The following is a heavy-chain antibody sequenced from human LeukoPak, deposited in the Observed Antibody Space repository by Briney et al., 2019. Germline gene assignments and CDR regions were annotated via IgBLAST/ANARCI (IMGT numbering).Heavy chain of an antibody. CDR2: IIPIFGTA. CDR3: AKGAFGGVEYYFDY. CDR1: GGTFSSYA. V-gene: IGHV1-69*05. J-gene: IGHJ4*02. Sequence: ASVKVSCKASGGTFSSYAISWVRQAPGQGLEWMGGIIPIFGTANYAQKFQGRVTITTDESTSTAYMELSSLRAEDTALYYCAKGAFGGVEYYFDYWGQGTLVTVSS. D-gene: IGHD3-10*01.